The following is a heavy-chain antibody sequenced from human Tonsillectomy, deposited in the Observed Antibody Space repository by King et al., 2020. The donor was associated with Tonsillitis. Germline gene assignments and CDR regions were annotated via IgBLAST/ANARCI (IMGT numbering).Heavy chain of an antibody. CDR2: IYYSWSV. V-gene: IGHV4-39*01. CDR3: AGRPRGLAALTGGYFDL. Sequence: QLQESGPGLVKPSETLSLTCTVSGGSISSSTYYWGWIRQPPGQGLEWIGSIYYSWSVYYNRALKTRVTISVDTSKNEFSLNLSSVTAAETAVYYCAGRPRGLAALTGGYFDLWGRGTLVTVSS. CDR1: GGSISSSTYY. D-gene: IGHD6-13*01. J-gene: IGHJ2*01.